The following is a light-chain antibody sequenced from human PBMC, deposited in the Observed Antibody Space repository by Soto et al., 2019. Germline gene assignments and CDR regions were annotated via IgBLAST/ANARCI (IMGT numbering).Light chain of an antibody. CDR1: SGSIASNY. CDR3: QSYDSSTVV. J-gene: IGLJ2*01. CDR2: EDN. V-gene: IGLV6-57*02. Sequence: NFMLTQPHSESESPGKTVTISCTGSSGSIASNYVQWYQQRPGSAPTTVIYEDNQRPSGVPDRFSGSIDSSSNSASLTISGLKTEDEADYYCQSYDSSTVVFGGGTKVTVL.